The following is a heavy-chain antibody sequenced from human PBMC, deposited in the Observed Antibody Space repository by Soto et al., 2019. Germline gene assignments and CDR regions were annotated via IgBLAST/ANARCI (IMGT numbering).Heavy chain of an antibody. CDR2: LYLGGAP. V-gene: IGHV4-4*07. CDR3: AADSGRGGRPFAH. D-gene: IGHD3-10*01. J-gene: IGHJ4*01. Sequence: QVQIQESGPGLVTPSDTLSLTCTVSDASITNFFWNWVRQPAGGPLEWIGRLYLGGAPTYNPSLRSRLFISADTSKNQVSLKLPSGTAADTPVFYCAADSGRGGRPFAHWGHGALPPVSS. CDR1: DASITNFF.